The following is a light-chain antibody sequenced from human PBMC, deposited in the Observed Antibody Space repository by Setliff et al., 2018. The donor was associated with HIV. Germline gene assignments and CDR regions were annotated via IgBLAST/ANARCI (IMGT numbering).Light chain of an antibody. J-gene: IGLJ1*01. CDR3: TSYGGNNNFYV. Sequence: QSVLTQPPSASGSPGQSVTISCTGTSSDVGGYNYVSWYVQRPGKAPKLIIYDVTKRPSGVPDRFSGSKSGNTASLTVSGLQAEDEGDHYCTSYGGNNNFYVLGTGTKVTVL. CDR1: SSDVGGYNY. CDR2: DVT. V-gene: IGLV2-8*01.